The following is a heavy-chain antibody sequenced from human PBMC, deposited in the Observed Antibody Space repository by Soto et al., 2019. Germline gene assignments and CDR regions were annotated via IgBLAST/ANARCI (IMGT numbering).Heavy chain of an antibody. D-gene: IGHD6-19*01. V-gene: IGHV5-10-1*01. CDR1: GYSFTSYW. CDR2: IDPSDSYT. Sequence: PXASLKISCQGSGYSFTSYWLHWVRQMPGKGLEWMGRIDPSDSYTNYSPSFQDHVTISADKSISTAYLQWSSLKASDTAMYYCARASIEVAAHSFGMDVWGQGTTVTVSS. CDR3: ARASIEVAAHSFGMDV. J-gene: IGHJ6*02.